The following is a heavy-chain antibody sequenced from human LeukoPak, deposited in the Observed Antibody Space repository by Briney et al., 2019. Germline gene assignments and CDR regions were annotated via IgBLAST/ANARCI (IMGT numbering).Heavy chain of an antibody. CDR3: AKDRQSRGSLGFDQ. Sequence: PGGSLRLSCAASGFTFSGFSMSWSRHAPRKRPEWVLTISGSGDGTYYTPSVKGRFTISRDNSKNTLYVQMNSLRAEDTAVYYCAKDRQSRGSLGFDQWGEGALVIVSS. CDR1: GFTFSGFS. D-gene: IGHD3-22*01. V-gene: IGHV3-23*01. J-gene: IGHJ4*02. CDR2: ISGSGDGT.